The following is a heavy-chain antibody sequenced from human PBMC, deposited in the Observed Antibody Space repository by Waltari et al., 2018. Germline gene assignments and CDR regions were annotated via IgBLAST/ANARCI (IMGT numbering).Heavy chain of an antibody. D-gene: IGHD3-10*01. V-gene: IGHV3-11*01. J-gene: IGHJ4*02. Sequence: QVQLVDSGGGLVKPGGSLRLSCAASGFTFSAYYMGWIRQAPGKGLEWIAYISGSGDIIYYADSVKGRFSISRDNGQNSVYLQMNSLRAEDTATYYCLRPPGDRRRDYWGQGTLVTVSS. CDR3: LRPPGDRRRDY. CDR1: GFTFSAYY. CDR2: ISGSGDII.